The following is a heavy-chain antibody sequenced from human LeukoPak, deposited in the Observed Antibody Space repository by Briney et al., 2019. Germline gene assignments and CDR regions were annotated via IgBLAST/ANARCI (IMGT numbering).Heavy chain of an antibody. CDR1: GGSFSGYY. CDR3: ARVAAAPFDI. J-gene: IGHJ3*02. V-gene: IGHV4-34*01. Sequence: SETLSLTCAVYGGSFSGYYWSWIRQPPGKGLEWIGEINHSGSTNYNPSLKSRVTISVDTSKNQFSLKLSSVTAADTAVYYCARVAAAPFDIWAKGQWSPSLQ. CDR2: INHSGST. D-gene: IGHD6-13*01.